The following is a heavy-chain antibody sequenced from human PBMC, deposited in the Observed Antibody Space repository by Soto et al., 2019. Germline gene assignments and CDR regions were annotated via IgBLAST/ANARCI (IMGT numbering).Heavy chain of an antibody. V-gene: IGHV4-34*01. D-gene: IGHD3-22*01. CDR2: INHSGRS. Sequence: PSETLSLTCAVYGGSFSGYYWTWIRQPPGKGLEWLEEINHSGRSNSNPSLKSRVTVSVDTSKNQFSLKLSSVTAADTAVYYCARGISMTVEVQRDAPDKYFFDSWGQATLVTVYS. J-gene: IGHJ4*02. CDR1: GGSFSGYY. CDR3: ARGISMTVEVQRDAPDKYFFDS.